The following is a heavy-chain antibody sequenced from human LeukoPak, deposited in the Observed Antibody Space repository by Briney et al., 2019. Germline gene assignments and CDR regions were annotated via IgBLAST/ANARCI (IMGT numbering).Heavy chain of an antibody. CDR1: GYTFTSYG. CDR3: ARVWSSGWYKRDAFDI. CDR2: ISAYNGNT. J-gene: IGHJ3*02. Sequence: ASVKVSCKASGYTFTSYGISWVRQAPGQGLEWMGWISAYNGNTNYAQKLQGRVTMTTDTSTSTAYMELRSLRSDDTAVYYCARVWSSGWYKRDAFDIWGQGTMVTVS. V-gene: IGHV1-18*01. D-gene: IGHD6-19*01.